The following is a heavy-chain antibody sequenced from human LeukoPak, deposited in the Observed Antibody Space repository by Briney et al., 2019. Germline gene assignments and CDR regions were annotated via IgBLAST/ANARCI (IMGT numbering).Heavy chain of an antibody. CDR2: IYHSGST. J-gene: IGHJ3*02. CDR3: ARDQTSKGDAFDI. Sequence: PSETLSLTCTVSGYSISSGYYWGWIRQPPGKGLEWIGSIYHSGSTNYNPSLKSRVTISVDTSKNQFSLKLSSVTAADTAVYYCARDQTSKGDAFDIWGQGTMVTVSS. CDR1: GYSISSGYY. V-gene: IGHV4-38-2*02.